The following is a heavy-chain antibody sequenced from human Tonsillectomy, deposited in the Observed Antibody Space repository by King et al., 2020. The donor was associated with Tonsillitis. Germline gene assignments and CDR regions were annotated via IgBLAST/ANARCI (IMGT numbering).Heavy chain of an antibody. CDR2: IYYTGST. D-gene: IGHD3-16*01. CDR3: ARHASVFLGGGCGPQNHDSFDF. J-gene: IGHJ3*01. Sequence: VQLQESGPGLVKPSETLSLTCSVSGGSIRSSYWSWIRQPPGKGLEWIAYIYYTGSTNYNPSLKSRVTISLDTSKNQFSLRLSSVTAADTAVYYCARHASVFLGGGCGPQNHDSFDFGGQGKMAPV. V-gene: IGHV4-59*08. CDR1: GGSIRSSY.